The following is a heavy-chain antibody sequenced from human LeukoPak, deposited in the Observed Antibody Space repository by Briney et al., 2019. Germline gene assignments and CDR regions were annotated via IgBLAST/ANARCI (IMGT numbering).Heavy chain of an antibody. CDR2: ISGSGGST. Sequence: GGSLRLSCAASGFTVSSNYMSWVRQAPGKGLEWVSAISGSGGSTYYADSVKGRFTISRDNSKNTPYLQMNSLRAEDTAVYYCGTLYPPGNHNWFDPWGQGTLVTVSS. D-gene: IGHD3-10*01. CDR3: GTLYPPGNHNWFDP. V-gene: IGHV3-23*01. CDR1: GFTVSSNY. J-gene: IGHJ5*02.